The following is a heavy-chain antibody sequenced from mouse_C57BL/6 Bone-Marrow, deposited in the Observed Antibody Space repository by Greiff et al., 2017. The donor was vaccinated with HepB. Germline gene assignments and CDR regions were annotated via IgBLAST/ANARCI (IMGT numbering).Heavy chain of an antibody. CDR3: ARGDRLFLGAY. J-gene: IGHJ3*01. V-gene: IGHV1-72*01. CDR1: GYTFTSYW. D-gene: IGHD2-14*01. Sequence: QVQLKQPGAELVKPGASVKLSCKASGYTFTSYWMHWVKQRPGRGLEWIGRIDPNSGGTKYNEKFKSKATLTVDKPSSTAYMQLSSLTSEDSAVYYCARGDRLFLGAYWGQGTLVTVSA. CDR2: IDPNSGGT.